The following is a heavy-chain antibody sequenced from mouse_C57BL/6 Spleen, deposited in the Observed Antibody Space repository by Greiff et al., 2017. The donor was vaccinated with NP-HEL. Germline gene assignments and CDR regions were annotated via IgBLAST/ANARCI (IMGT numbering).Heavy chain of an antibody. CDR1: GYTFTTYP. J-gene: IGHJ2*01. D-gene: IGHD4-1*01. V-gene: IGHV1-47*01. CDR2: FHPYNDDT. Sequence: VKLQESGAELVKPGASVKMSCKASGYTFTTYPIEWMKQNHGKSLEWIGNFHPYNDDTKYNEKFKGKATLTVEKSSSTVYLELSRLTSDDSAVYYCARGGWDGAYFDYWGQGTTLTVSS. CDR3: ARGGWDGAYFDY.